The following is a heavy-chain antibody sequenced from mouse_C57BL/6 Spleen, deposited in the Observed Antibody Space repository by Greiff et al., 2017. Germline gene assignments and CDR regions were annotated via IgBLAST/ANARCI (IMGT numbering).Heavy chain of an antibody. CDR1: GYTFTDYN. CDR2: INPNNGGT. Sequence: VQLQQSGPELVKPGASVKIPCKASGYTFTDYNMDWVKQSHGKSLEWIGDINPNNGGTIYNQKFKGKATLTVDKSSSTAYMELRSLTSEDTAVYYCARRYDYDVWFAYWGQGTLVTVSA. J-gene: IGHJ3*01. D-gene: IGHD2-4*01. V-gene: IGHV1-18*01. CDR3: ARRYDYDVWFAY.